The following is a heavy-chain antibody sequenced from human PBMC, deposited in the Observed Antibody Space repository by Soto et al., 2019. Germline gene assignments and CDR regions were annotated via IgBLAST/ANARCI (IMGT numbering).Heavy chain of an antibody. V-gene: IGHV1-18*01. CDR1: GYTFTNYG. CDR3: ARDRRGITVFGVIIRQNDWFDP. J-gene: IGHJ5*02. Sequence: ASVKVSCKASGYTFTNYGISWVRQAPGQGLEWMGWISAYNGNTEYAQRLQGRVTMTTDTSTNTAYMELRSLRTDDTAVYYCARDRRGITVFGVIIRQNDWFDPWGQGTLVTVSS. D-gene: IGHD3-10*01. CDR2: ISAYNGNT.